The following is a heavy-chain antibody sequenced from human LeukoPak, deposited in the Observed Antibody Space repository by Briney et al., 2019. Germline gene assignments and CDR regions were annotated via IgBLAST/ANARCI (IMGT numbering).Heavy chain of an antibody. V-gene: IGHV5-51*01. CDR3: ARHEEAQGGDPYFDY. Sequence: GESLKISCKGSGYSFTSYWIGWVRQMPGKGLEWMWIIYPGDSDTRYSPSFQGQVTLSADKSISTAYLQWSSLKASDTAMYYCARHEEAQGGDPYFDYWGQGTLVTVSS. J-gene: IGHJ4*02. CDR1: GYSFTSYW. CDR2: IYPGDSDT. D-gene: IGHD3-10*01.